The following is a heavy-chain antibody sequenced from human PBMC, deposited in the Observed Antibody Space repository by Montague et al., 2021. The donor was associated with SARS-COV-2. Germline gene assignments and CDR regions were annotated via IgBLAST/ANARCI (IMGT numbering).Heavy chain of an antibody. V-gene: IGHV4-39*01. CDR1: GDPISSSSYY. D-gene: IGHD6-6*01. Sequence: SETLSLTCTVSGDPISSSSYYWGWIRQSPGRGLEWIGSINYNGRTYYNPSLKSRVTISVDAPKDQFSLQLDSVTAADTAVYYCARGGSSSSGVYWGQGTLVTVSS. CDR2: INYNGRT. J-gene: IGHJ4*02. CDR3: ARGGSSSSGVY.